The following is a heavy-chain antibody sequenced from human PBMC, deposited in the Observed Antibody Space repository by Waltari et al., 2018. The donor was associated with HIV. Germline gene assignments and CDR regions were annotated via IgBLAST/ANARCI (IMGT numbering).Heavy chain of an antibody. CDR2: IYYSGDT. CDR1: GGSISSYY. V-gene: IGHV4-59*01. Sequence: QVQLQESGPGLVKPSETLSLTCSVSGGSISSYYWSWIRQPPGQGLEWIGYIYYSGDTNYIPYLKSRVTISVDTSKNQCSLKLSSVTAADTAVYYCARANYDSSGYYYLNYFDYWGQGTLVTVSS. CDR3: ARANYDSSGYYYLNYFDY. D-gene: IGHD3-22*01. J-gene: IGHJ4*02.